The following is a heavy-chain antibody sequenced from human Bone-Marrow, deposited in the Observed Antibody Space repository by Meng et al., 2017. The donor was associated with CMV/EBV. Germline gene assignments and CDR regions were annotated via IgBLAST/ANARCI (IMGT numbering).Heavy chain of an antibody. Sequence: ASVKVSCKASGYTFTGYYMHWVRQAPGQGLEWMGWINPNSGGTNYAQKFQGRVTMTRDTSISTAYMELSRLRSDDTAVDYCANLNQGGYGLYLWGQGTLVTVSS. V-gene: IGHV1-2*02. CDR1: GYTFTGYY. D-gene: IGHD5-18*01. J-gene: IGHJ4*02. CDR2: INPNSGGT. CDR3: ANLNQGGYGLYL.